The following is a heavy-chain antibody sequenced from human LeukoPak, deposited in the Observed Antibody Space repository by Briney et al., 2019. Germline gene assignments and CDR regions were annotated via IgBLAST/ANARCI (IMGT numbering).Heavy chain of an antibody. J-gene: IGHJ4*02. CDR1: GFSFSTYV. CDR2: IYHSGST. D-gene: IGHD1-26*01. CDR3: ARGRLYSGSYYSY. Sequence: PGGSLRLSCAASGFSFSTYVMSWVRQPPGKGLEWIGEIYHSGSTNYNPSLKSRVTISVDKSKNQFSLKLSSVTAADTAVYYCARGRLYSGSYYSYWGQGTLVTVSS. V-gene: IGHV4-4*02.